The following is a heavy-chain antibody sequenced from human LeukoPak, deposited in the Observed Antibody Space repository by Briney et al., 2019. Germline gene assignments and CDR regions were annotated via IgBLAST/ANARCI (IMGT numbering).Heavy chain of an antibody. CDR3: TRMTTGLDY. V-gene: IGHV4-34*01. CDR1: GVSFEDYY. D-gene: IGHD4-17*01. Sequence: SETLSLTCALSGVSFEDYYWAWVRQTPGKGLEWIGEINHSGYTNDSPSLKSRVTLSIDTSRKQFSLNLRSVTVADAGFYYCTRMTTGLDYWGQGTLVTVSS. J-gene: IGHJ4*02. CDR2: INHSGYT.